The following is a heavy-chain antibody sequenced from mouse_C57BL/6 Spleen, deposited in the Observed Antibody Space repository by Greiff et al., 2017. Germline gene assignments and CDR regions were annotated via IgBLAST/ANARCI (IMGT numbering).Heavy chain of an antibody. Sequence: EVNVVESGAELVRPGASVKLSCTASGFNIKDDYMHWVKQRPEQGLEWIGWIDPENGDTEYASKFQGKATITADTSSNTAYLQLSSLTSEDTAVYYCTLYSFYAMDYWGQGTSVTVSS. J-gene: IGHJ4*01. CDR1: GFNIKDDY. V-gene: IGHV14-4*01. CDR3: TLYSFYAMDY. D-gene: IGHD2-1*01. CDR2: IDPENGDT.